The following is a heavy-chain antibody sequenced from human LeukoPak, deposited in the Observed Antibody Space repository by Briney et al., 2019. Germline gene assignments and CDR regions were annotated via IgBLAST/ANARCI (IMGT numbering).Heavy chain of an antibody. CDR3: ASGKDAFDI. CDR1: GGSISSGSYY. CDR2: IYTSGST. J-gene: IGHJ3*02. V-gene: IGHV4-61*02. Sequence: PSQTLSLTCTVSGGSISSGSYYWSWIRQPAGKGLEWIGRIYTSGSTNYNPSLKSRVTISVDTSKNQFSLKLSSVTAADTAVYYCASGKDAFDIWGQGTMVTVSS.